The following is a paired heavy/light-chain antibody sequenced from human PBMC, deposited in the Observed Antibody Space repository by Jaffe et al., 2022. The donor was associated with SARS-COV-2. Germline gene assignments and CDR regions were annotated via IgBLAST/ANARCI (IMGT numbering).Light chain of an antibody. V-gene: IGLV3-1*01. CDR3: QAWDSSTAVV. J-gene: IGLJ3*02. CDR2: QNT. CDR1: ELGYKY. Sequence: SYELTQPPSVSVSPGQTATITCSGQELGYKYVCWYQQKAGQAPVLVIYQNTKRPSGIPERFSGSNSGDTATLAISGTQAIDEADYYCQAWDSSTAVVFGGGTKLTVL.
Heavy chain of an antibody. Sequence: QVHLQESGPRLVKPSQTLSLTCTVSGGSISSEGYYWSWIRHHPGKGPEWIGYIHYRGGTYYNSSLKSRLSISIDTSKDQFSLKLQSVTAADTAVYYCVRMGSGYPLLGAMDVWGQGTTVTVSS. CDR1: GGSISSEGYY. J-gene: IGHJ6*02. V-gene: IGHV4-31*03. D-gene: IGHD5-12*01. CDR3: VRMGSGYPLLGAMDV. CDR2: IHYRGGT.